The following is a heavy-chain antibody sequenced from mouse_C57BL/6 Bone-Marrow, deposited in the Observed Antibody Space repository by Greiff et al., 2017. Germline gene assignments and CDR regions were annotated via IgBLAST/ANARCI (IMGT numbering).Heavy chain of an antibody. V-gene: IGHV1-18*01. Sequence: EVQPQQSGPEPVKPGASVKITCKASGYTFTDHNMDRVKQRHGKSLEWIGDINPNNGGTIHNQKFKGKATLTVDKSSSTAYMELRSLTSEDTAVYYCARSQDYDGYYYAMDYWGQGTSVTVSS. CDR2: INPNNGGT. J-gene: IGHJ4*01. D-gene: IGHD2-4*01. CDR3: ARSQDYDGYYYAMDY. CDR1: GYTFTDHN.